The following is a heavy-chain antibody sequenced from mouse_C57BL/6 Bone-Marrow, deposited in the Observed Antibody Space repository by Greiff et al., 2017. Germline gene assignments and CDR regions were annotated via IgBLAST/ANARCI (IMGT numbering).Heavy chain of an antibody. J-gene: IGHJ1*03. V-gene: IGHV2-5*01. CDR3: AKIYYYASYVDV. Sequence: VKLQQSGPGLVQPSQSLSITCTISGFSLTSYGVHWVRQSPGKGLEWLGVIWRGGSTDYNAAFMSRLSITKDNSKSQVFFKMNSLQADDTAIYYCAKIYYYASYVDVWGTGTTVTVSS. CDR2: IWRGGST. D-gene: IGHD1-1*01. CDR1: GFSLTSYG.